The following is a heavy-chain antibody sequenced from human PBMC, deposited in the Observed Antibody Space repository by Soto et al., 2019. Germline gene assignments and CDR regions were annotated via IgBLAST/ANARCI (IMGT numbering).Heavy chain of an antibody. Sequence: TLSLTCAVYGGSFSGYYWSWIRQPPGKGLEWIGEINHSGSTNYNPSLKSRVTISVDTSKNQFSLKLSSVTAADTAVYYCARLGFVDTAMAYCGMDVWGRGTTGTASS. CDR3: ARLGFVDTAMAYCGMDV. D-gene: IGHD5-18*01. J-gene: IGHJ6*04. CDR2: INHSGST. CDR1: GGSFSGYY. V-gene: IGHV4-34*01.